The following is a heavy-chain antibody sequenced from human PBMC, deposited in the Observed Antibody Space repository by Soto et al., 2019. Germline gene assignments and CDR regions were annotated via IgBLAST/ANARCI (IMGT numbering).Heavy chain of an antibody. CDR3: ARAPTLFGPLAY. Sequence: SVKVSCKASGGTFSSYTISWVRQAPGQGLEWMGRIIPILGIANYAQKFQGRVTITADKSTSTAYMELSSLRSEDTAVYYCARAPTLFGPLAYWGQGTLVTVSS. V-gene: IGHV1-69*02. D-gene: IGHD3-3*01. CDR2: IIPILGIA. J-gene: IGHJ4*02. CDR1: GGTFSSYT.